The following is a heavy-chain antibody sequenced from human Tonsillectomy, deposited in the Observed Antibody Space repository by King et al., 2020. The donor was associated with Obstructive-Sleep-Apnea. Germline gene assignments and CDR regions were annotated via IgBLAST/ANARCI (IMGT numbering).Heavy chain of an antibody. CDR2: INHSGST. CDR3: ARLQLGSERSWFDP. V-gene: IGHV4-34*01. Sequence: VQLQQWGAGLLKPSETLSLTCAVYGGSFSGYYWSWIRQPPGKGLEYIGEINHSGSTNYNPSLKSRVTISVDTSKNQFSLKLSSVTAADTAVYYCARLQLGSERSWFDPWGQGALVTVSS. CDR1: GGSFSGYY. D-gene: IGHD3-10*01. J-gene: IGHJ5*02.